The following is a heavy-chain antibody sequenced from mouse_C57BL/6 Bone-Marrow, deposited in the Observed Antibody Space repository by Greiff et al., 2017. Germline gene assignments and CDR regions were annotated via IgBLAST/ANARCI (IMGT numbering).Heavy chain of an antibody. D-gene: IGHD2-3*01. V-gene: IGHV5-12*01. CDR1: GFTFSDYY. J-gene: IGHJ3*01. CDR2: ISNGGGST. Sequence: EVKLQESGGGLVQPGGSLKLSCAASGFTFSDYYMYWVRQTPEKRLEWVAYISNGGGSTYYPDTVKGRFTISRDNANNTLYLQMSRLKSEDTAMYYCARDGYFFAYWGQGTLVTVSA. CDR3: ARDGYFFAY.